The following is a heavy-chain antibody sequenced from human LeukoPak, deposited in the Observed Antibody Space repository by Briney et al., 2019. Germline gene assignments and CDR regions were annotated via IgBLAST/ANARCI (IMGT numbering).Heavy chain of an antibody. CDR3: ARFIAAADTIDY. Sequence: KPSETLSLTCTVSGGPISSSSYYWGWIRQPPGKGLEWIGSIYYSGSTYYNPSLKSRVTISVDTSKNQFSLKLSSVTAADTAVYYCARFIAAADTIDYWGQGTLVTVSS. V-gene: IGHV4-39*01. J-gene: IGHJ4*02. CDR1: GGPISSSSYY. CDR2: IYYSGST. D-gene: IGHD6-13*01.